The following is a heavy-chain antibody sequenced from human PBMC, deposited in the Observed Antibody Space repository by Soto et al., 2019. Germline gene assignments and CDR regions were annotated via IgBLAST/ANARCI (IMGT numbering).Heavy chain of an antibody. D-gene: IGHD2-21*02. V-gene: IGHV3-33*01. CDR2: IWYDGSNK. CDR1: GFTFSSYG. CDR3: ARALGVYCGGDCALDY. J-gene: IGHJ4*02. Sequence: QVQLVESGGGVVQPGRSLRLSCAASGFTFSSYGMHWVRQAPGKGLEWVAVIWYDGSNKYYADSVKGRFTISRDNSKNTLYLQMNSQRAEDTAVYYCARALGVYCGGDCALDYWGQGTLVTVSS.